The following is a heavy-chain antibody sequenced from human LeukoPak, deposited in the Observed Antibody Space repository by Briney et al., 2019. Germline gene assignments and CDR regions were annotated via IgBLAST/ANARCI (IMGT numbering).Heavy chain of an antibody. V-gene: IGHV1-2*02. Sequence: ASVKVSCKASGYTFTGYYMHWVRQDPGQGLEWMGWINPNSGGTNYAQKFQGRVTMTRDTSISTAYMELSRLRSDDTAVYYCARSHGGITIRNWFDPWGQGTLVTVSS. CDR2: INPNSGGT. J-gene: IGHJ5*02. CDR3: ARSHGGITIRNWFDP. D-gene: IGHD3-3*01. CDR1: GYTFTGYY.